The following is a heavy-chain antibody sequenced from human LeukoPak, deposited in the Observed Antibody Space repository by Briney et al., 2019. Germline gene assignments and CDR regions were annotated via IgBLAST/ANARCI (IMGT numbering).Heavy chain of an antibody. CDR1: GFTFSSYG. CDR3: AKPLNYYDSSGYYYVPTGFDH. V-gene: IGHV3-30*18. CDR2: ISYDGSNK. D-gene: IGHD3-22*01. Sequence: PGGSLRLSCAASGFTFSSYGMHWVRQAPGKGLEWVAVISYDGSNKYYADSVKGRFTISRDNSKNTLYLQMNSLRAEDTAVYYCAKPLNYYDSSGYYYVPTGFDHWGQGTLVTVSS. J-gene: IGHJ4*02.